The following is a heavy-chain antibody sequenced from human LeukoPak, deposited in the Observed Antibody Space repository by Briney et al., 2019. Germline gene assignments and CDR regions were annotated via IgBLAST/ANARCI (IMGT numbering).Heavy chain of an antibody. D-gene: IGHD2-15*01. Sequence: SETLSLTCAVSGGSISSSNWWSWVRQPPGKGLEWIGEIYHSGSTNYSPSLKSRATISVDKSKNQFSLKLSSVTAADTAVYYCARGGYCSGGSCPFQHWGQGTLVTVSS. CDR1: GGSISSSNW. CDR2: IYHSGST. J-gene: IGHJ1*01. V-gene: IGHV4-4*02. CDR3: ARGGYCSGGSCPFQH.